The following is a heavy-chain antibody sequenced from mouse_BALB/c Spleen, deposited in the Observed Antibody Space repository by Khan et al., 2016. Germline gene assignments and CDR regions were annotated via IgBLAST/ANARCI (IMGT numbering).Heavy chain of an antibody. V-gene: IGHV1-4*01. CDR2: INPSSGYP. CDR1: GYTFTIYT. J-gene: IGHJ2*01. D-gene: IGHD1-3*01. Sequence: QVQLKESGAELARPGATVKMSCKASGYTFTIYTMHWVKQRPGQGLEWIGYINPSSGYPTYNQKFKDKATLTAEKSTSTAYIQLSSLTSEESTVYYSARSRRMGDNYCFDYWGQGTTLTVSS. CDR3: ARSRRMGDNYCFDY.